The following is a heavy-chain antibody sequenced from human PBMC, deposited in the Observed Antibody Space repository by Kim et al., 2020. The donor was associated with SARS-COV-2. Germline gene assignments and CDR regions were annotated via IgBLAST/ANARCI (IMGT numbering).Heavy chain of an antibody. V-gene: IGHV3-23*01. Sequence: GGSLRLSCAASGFTFSSYAMSWVRQAPGKGLEWVSDISGSGGSTYYADSVKGRFTISRDNSKNTLYVHMNSLRAEDTAIYYCAKQGQWPPPRRSNWCFDVWGRGTLVTVSS. J-gene: IGHJ2*01. CDR2: ISGSGGST. CDR1: GFTFSSYA. CDR3: AKQGQWPPPRRSNWCFDV. D-gene: IGHD6-19*01.